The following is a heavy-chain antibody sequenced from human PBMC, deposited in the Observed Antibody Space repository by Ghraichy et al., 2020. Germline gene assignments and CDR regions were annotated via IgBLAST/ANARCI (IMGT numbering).Heavy chain of an antibody. Sequence: SETLSLTCTVSGGSISSYYWSWIRQPPGKGLEWIGYIYYSGSTNYNPSLKSRVTISVDTSKNQFSLKLSSVTAADTAVYYCARRAGIAAAGSPWWFDPWGQGTLVTVSS. D-gene: IGHD6-13*01. CDR1: GGSISSYY. CDR3: ARRAGIAAAGSPWWFDP. J-gene: IGHJ5*02. V-gene: IGHV4-59*01. CDR2: IYYSGST.